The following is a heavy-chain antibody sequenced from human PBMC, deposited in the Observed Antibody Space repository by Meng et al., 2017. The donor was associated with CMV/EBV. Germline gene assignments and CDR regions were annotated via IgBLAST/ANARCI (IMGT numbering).Heavy chain of an antibody. CDR2: IYTSGST. J-gene: IGHJ4*02. CDR1: GGSISRYY. V-gene: IGHV4-4*07. CDR3: ARDSSGWYPHFDY. D-gene: IGHD6-19*01. Sequence: QRPESGPGRVNPSETRPPTCTVSGGSISRYYWSWIRQPAGKGLEWIGRIYTSGSTNYNPSLKSRVTMSVDTSKNQFSLKLSSVTAADTAVYYCARDSSGWYPHFDYWGQGTLVTVSS.